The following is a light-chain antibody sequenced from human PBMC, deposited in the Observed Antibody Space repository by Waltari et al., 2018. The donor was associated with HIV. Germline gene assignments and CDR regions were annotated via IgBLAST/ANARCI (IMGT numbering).Light chain of an antibody. J-gene: IGKJ3*01. CDR2: GAS. V-gene: IGKV3-15*01. Sequence: EIVMTQSPATLSVSPGERATLACRASQSVSSNLAWSQQKPGQAPRLLIYGASTRAAGVPARFSGSGSGTEFTLTISSLQSEDFAVYYCQQYNNWHTFGPGTKVDIK. CDR1: QSVSSN. CDR3: QQYNNWHT.